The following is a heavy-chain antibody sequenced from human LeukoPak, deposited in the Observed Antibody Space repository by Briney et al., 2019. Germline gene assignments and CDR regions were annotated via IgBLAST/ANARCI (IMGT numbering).Heavy chain of an antibody. CDR1: GFSLSTSGVG. CDR2: IYWDDDK. D-gene: IGHD2-2*01. J-gene: IGHJ6*02. CDR3: EHRRCRSSSCYPDYYYGADV. V-gene: IGHV2-5*02. Sequence: KGSGPTLVKPTQTLTLTCSFCGFSLSTSGVGVGWIRQPPGKALEWLALIYWDDDKRYSPSLKSRLTITKDTSKNQVVLRMTNMDPVDTATYYCEHRRCRSSSCYPDYYYGADVWGQGTTVTVSS.